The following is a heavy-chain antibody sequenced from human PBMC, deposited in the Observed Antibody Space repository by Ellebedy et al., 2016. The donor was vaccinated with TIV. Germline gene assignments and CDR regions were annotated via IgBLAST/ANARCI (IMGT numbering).Heavy chain of an antibody. CDR1: GYGFSTYW. V-gene: IGHV5-51*01. CDR2: IFPGDSKT. Sequence: GESLKISCKVSGYGFSTYWIGWVRQTPGKGLEWMGIIFPGDSKTRYSPSFQGHVTFSVDKSISTAYLQWSSRRASDSGMYYCARNRLRGVAVAGPDYWGQGSLVTVSS. J-gene: IGHJ4*02. D-gene: IGHD6-19*01. CDR3: ARNRLRGVAVAGPDY.